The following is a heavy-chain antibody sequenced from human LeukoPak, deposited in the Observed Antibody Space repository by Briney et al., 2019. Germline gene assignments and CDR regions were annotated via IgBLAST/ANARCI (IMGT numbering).Heavy chain of an antibody. CDR1: GFTFSSYS. CDR2: ISGDGGST. CDR3: AKEMTVVVSYWFDP. Sequence: GGSLRLSCAASGFTFSSYSMNWVRQAPGKGLEWVSLISGDGGSTYYADSVRGRFTISRDNSKNSLYLQMNSLRTEDTALYYCAKEMTVVVSYWFDPWGQGTLVTVSS. D-gene: IGHD3-22*01. V-gene: IGHV3-43*02. J-gene: IGHJ5*02.